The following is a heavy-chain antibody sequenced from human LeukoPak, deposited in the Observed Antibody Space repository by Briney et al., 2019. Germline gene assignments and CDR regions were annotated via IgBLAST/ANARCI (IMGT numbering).Heavy chain of an antibody. CDR2: INWNGGST. D-gene: IGHD6-13*01. V-gene: IGHV3-20*04. J-gene: IGHJ1*01. CDR3: ARDSIAAAGISEYFQH. CDR1: GFTFDDYG. Sequence: GGSLRLSXAASGFTFDDYGMSWVRQAPGKGLEWVSGINWNGGSTGYADSVKGRFTISRDNAKNSLYLQMNSLRAEDTALYYCARDSIAAAGISEYFQHWGQGTLVTVSS.